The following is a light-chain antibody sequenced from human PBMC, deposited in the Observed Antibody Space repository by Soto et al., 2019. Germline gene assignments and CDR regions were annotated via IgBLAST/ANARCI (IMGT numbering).Light chain of an antibody. V-gene: IGLV1-40*01. CDR1: SSNLGAGYD. Sequence: QSVLTQPPSVSGAPGQRVTISCTGNSSNLGAGYDVHWYQQLPGAAPKLVIFGNRNRPSGVPERFSGSKSGTSASLAITGLQAEDEADYYCQAYDSSLSASYVFGGGTKLTVL. J-gene: IGLJ1*01. CDR2: GNR. CDR3: QAYDSSLSASYV.